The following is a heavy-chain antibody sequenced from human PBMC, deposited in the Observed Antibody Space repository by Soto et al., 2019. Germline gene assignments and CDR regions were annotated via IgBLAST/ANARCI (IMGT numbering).Heavy chain of an antibody. D-gene: IGHD3-10*01. Sequence: QVQLQQWGAGLLKPSETLSLTCAVYGGSFSGYYWSWIRQPPGKGLEWIGEINHSGSTNYNPSLKSRVTISVDTYKHQFSLKLSSVTAADTAVYYCARGRDYYGSGRLSYFDYWGQGTLVTVSS. CDR2: INHSGST. V-gene: IGHV4-34*01. CDR1: GGSFSGYY. J-gene: IGHJ4*02. CDR3: ARGRDYYGSGRLSYFDY.